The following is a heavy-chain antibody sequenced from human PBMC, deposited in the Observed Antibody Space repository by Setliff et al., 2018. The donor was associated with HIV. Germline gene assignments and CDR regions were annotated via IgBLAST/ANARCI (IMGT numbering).Heavy chain of an antibody. CDR2: IYTSGST. D-gene: IGHD3-10*01. Sequence: SETLSLTCTVSGGSISSGSYYWSWIRQPAGKGLQWIGRIYTSGSTNYNPSLKSRVTISVDTSKNQLSLKLNSVTAADTAVYYCARIIMPRGGAFDIWGQGTMVTVSS. J-gene: IGHJ3*02. V-gene: IGHV4-61*02. CDR1: GGSISSGSYY. CDR3: ARIIMPRGGAFDI.